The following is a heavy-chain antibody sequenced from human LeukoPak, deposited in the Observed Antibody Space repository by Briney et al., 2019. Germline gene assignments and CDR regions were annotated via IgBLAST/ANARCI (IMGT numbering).Heavy chain of an antibody. J-gene: IGHJ4*02. CDR2: FSGRAGAT. CDR1: GFTFSLYS. V-gene: IGHV3-23*01. D-gene: IGHD4-17*01. CDR3: AKDAHDYGDYYFDY. Sequence: GGSLRLSCAASGFTFSLYSMSWVRQAPGKGLEWVSAFSGRAGATFYADSVRGRFTISRDNSKNTLHLQMDGLRPEDTAVYYCAKDAHDYGDYYFDYWGQGILVTVSS.